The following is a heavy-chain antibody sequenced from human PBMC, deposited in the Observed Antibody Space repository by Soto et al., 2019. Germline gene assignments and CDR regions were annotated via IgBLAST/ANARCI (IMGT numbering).Heavy chain of an antibody. CDR3: ARDLGWAFDS. CDR2: ISGGGRPI. J-gene: IGHJ4*02. V-gene: IGHV3-48*02. Sequence: EVQLVESGGGSVQPGGSLRLYCAASVFTFSTFSMNWVRQAPGRGLEWISYISGGGRPISYADSVKGRFTISRDNAKNSLYLQMDSLTDEDTAVYYCARDLGWAFDSWGQGTLVTVSS. CDR1: VFTFSTFS. D-gene: IGHD6-19*01.